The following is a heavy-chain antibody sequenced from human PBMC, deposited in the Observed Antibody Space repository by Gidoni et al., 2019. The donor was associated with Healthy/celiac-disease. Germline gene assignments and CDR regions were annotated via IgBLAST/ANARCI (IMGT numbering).Heavy chain of an antibody. CDR1: GGTFSSYT. D-gene: IGHD2-21*02. V-gene: IGHV1-69*08. J-gene: IGHJ3*02. Sequence: QVQLVQSGAEVKKPGSSVKVSCKASGGTFSSYTISWVRQAPGQGLEWMGRIIPILGIANYAQKFQGRVTITADKSTSTAYMELSSLRSEDTAVYYCARDAYCGGDCYSFAFDIWGQGTMVTVSS. CDR3: ARDAYCGGDCYSFAFDI. CDR2: IIPILGIA.